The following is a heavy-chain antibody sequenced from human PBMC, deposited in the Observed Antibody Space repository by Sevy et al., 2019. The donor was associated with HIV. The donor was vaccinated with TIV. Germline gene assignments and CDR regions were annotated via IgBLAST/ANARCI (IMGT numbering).Heavy chain of an antibody. D-gene: IGHD6-13*01. CDR1: GGSINNYF. J-gene: IGHJ4*02. CDR3: ARESIGAVGDFDY. CDR2: IYYSGST. Sequence: SETLSLTCTVSGGSINNYFWSWIRQPPGKGLEWIGYIYYSGSTNYNPSLKSRVTISVDTSKNQLSLKLSSVTATDTAAYYCARESIGAVGDFDYWGQGTLVTVSS. V-gene: IGHV4-59*01.